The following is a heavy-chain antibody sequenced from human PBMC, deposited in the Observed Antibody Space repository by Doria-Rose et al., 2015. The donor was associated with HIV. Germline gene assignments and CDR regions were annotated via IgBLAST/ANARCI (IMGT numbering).Heavy chain of an antibody. CDR3: ARVRNRPGCTYGYRPLFDY. Sequence: QVQLQESGAGLLKPSETLSLTCAVYGGSFSGYYWSWIRQPPGKGLEWIAEINHTGSINYNPSLKSRVTISVDTSKNQFSLKLNSVTAADTAVYYCARVRNRPGCTYGYRPLFDYWGQGTLVTVSS. D-gene: IGHD5-18*01. CDR2: INHTGSI. J-gene: IGHJ4*02. CDR1: GGSFSGYY. V-gene: IGHV4-34*01.